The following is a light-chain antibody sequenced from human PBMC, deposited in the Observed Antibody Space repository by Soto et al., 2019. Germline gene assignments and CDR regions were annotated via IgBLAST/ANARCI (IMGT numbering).Light chain of an antibody. CDR1: SSDVGGSNF. J-gene: IGLJ2*01. Sequence: QSALTQPACVSGSPGQSITISCTGTSSDVGGSNFVSWYQQHPGKAPKLMIYDVSNRPSGVPNRFSGSKSGNTASLTIFGLLAEDEADYYCSSHTSSSPMDFGGGTKLTV. V-gene: IGLV2-14*01. CDR3: SSHTSSSPMD. CDR2: DVS.